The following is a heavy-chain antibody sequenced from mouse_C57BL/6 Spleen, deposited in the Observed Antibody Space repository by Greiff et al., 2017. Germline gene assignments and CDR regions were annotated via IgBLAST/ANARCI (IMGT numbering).Heavy chain of an antibody. V-gene: IGHV1-18*01. D-gene: IGHD1-1*01. CDR3: ARDGPAWFAY. CDR2: INPNNGGT. J-gene: IGHJ3*01. CDR1: GYTFTDYN. Sequence: EVQLVESGPELVKPGASVKIPCKASGYTFTDYNMDWVKQSHGKSLEWIGDINPNNGGTIYNQKFKGTATLTVDTSTSTAYLELRSLTSEDTAVYYCARDGPAWFAYWGQGTLVTVSA.